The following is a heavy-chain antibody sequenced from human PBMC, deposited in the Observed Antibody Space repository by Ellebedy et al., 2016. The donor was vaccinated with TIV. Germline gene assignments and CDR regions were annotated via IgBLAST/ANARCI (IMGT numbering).Heavy chain of an antibody. CDR1: GFTFSSYA. Sequence: PGGSLRLSCAASGFTFSSYAMHWVRQAPGKGLEWVAVISYDGSNKYYADSVKGRFTISRDNSKNTLYLQMNSLRAEDTAVYYCAREEMATMRGYDYYYGMDVWGQGTTVTVSS. J-gene: IGHJ6*02. D-gene: IGHD5-24*01. V-gene: IGHV3-30-3*01. CDR3: AREEMATMRGYDYYYGMDV. CDR2: ISYDGSNK.